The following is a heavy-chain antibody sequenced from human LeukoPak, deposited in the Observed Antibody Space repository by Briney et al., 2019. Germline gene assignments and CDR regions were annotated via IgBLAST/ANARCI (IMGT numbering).Heavy chain of an antibody. V-gene: IGHV3-30*02. CDR2: IRSDGSIK. CDR1: GLTFSTYG. D-gene: IGHD3-16*01. J-gene: IGHJ4*02. CDR3: AKDGGLGDYGDY. Sequence: GGSLRLSCAASGLTFSTYGMHWVRQAPGKGLEWVAFIRSDGSIKYYADSMKGRFTISRDSSKNTLYLQMNSLRPEDTAVYYCAKDGGLGDYGDYWGQGTLVTVSS.